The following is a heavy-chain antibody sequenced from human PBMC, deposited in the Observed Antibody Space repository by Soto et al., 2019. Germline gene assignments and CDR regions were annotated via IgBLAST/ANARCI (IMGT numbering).Heavy chain of an antibody. Sequence: EVQLVESGGGLVQPGESLRLSCAASGFTVSNNYMSWVRQAPGKGLERVSFIYSGGNTYYADSLKGRFTISRDKSKNTLYLQMNNRRVEDTAVYYCTRRPGSWDQGTRVTVSS. J-gene: IGHJ4*02. CDR3: TRRPGS. V-gene: IGHV3-66*01. D-gene: IGHD7-27*01. CDR2: IYSGGNT. CDR1: GFTVSNNY.